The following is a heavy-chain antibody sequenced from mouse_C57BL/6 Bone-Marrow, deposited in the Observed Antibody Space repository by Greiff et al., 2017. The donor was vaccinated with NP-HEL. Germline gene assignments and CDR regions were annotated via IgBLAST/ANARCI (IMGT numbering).Heavy chain of an antibody. J-gene: IGHJ3*01. CDR2: ISDGGSYT. Sequence: EVKVVESGGGLVKPGGSLKLSCAASGFTFSSYAMSWVRQTPEKRLEWVATISDGGSYTYYPDNVKGRFTISRDNAKNNLYLQMSHLKSEDTAMYYCARDIYDGYYVRFAYWGQGTLVTVSA. D-gene: IGHD2-3*01. CDR1: GFTFSSYA. CDR3: ARDIYDGYYVRFAY. V-gene: IGHV5-4*01.